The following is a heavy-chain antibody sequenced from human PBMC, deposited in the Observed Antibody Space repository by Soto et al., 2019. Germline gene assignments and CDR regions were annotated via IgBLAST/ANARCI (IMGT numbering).Heavy chain of an antibody. CDR1: GFTFSDYY. Sequence: QVQLVESGGGLVKPGGSLRLSCAASGFTFSDYYMSWVRQAPGKGLEWVSYISCISTYANYADSVKGRFTISRDNAKNSLDLQMNSLRDDDTALYYCARLADCSNNICSYGMDVWGQGTTVTVSS. V-gene: IGHV3-11*06. D-gene: IGHD4-4*01. CDR3: ARLADCSNNICSYGMDV. J-gene: IGHJ6*02. CDR2: ISCISTYA.